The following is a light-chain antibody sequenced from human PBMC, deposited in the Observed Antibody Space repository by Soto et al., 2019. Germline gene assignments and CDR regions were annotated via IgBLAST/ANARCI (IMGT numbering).Light chain of an antibody. V-gene: IGKV3-11*01. J-gene: IGKJ4*01. CDR3: QQRSNWPLT. CDR1: QSVDNY. CDR2: DAS. Sequence: EIVLTQSPATLSLSPGERATLSCRASQSVDNYLAWYQQKPGQAPRLLIYDASNRATGIPARFSGSGSGSDFTLTISSLEPEDFAVYYCQQRSNWPLTFGGGTKVDNK.